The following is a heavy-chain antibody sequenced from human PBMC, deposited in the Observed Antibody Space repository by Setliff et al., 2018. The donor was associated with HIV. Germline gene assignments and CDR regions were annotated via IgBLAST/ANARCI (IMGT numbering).Heavy chain of an antibody. J-gene: IGHJ4*02. CDR2: INHSGST. CDR1: GGSFSGYY. D-gene: IGHD3-22*01. CDR3: ARLTTTYYYDSSAYYHPV. V-gene: IGHV4-34*01. Sequence: ETLSLTCAVYGGSFSGYYWSWIRQPPGKGLEWIGEINHSGSTNYNPSLKSRVTISVDTSKNQFSLKLSSMTAADTAVYYCARLTTTYYYDSSAYYHPVWGQGTLVTVSS.